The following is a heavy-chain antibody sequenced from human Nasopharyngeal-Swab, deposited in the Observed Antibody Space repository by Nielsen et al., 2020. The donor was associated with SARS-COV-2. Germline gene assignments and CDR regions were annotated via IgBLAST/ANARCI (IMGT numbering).Heavy chain of an antibody. D-gene: IGHD1-26*01. Sequence: SETLSLTCTVSGGSISSYYWSWIRQPPGKGLEWIGYIYYSGSTKYNPSLKSRVTISVDTSKNQFSLKLSSVTAADTAVYYCARHSSGSYYNYYYYGMDVWGQGTTVTVSS. CDR2: IYYSGST. CDR1: GGSISSYY. CDR3: ARHSSGSYYNYYYYGMDV. J-gene: IGHJ6*02. V-gene: IGHV4-59*08.